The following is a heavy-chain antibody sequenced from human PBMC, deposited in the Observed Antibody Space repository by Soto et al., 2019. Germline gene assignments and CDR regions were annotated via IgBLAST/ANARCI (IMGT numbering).Heavy chain of an antibody. Sequence: PSETLSLTCAVSGYSIRSGYHWVWNRQPPGRGLEWIATISHSGTTYYSPSLKSRVTISLDTSKNLFSLQLTSVTAADTAVYYCARDQGFGGDDYWGQGTLVTVSS. V-gene: IGHV4-38-2*02. CDR2: ISHSGTT. CDR3: ARDQGFGGDDY. J-gene: IGHJ4*02. D-gene: IGHD3-10*01. CDR1: GYSIRSGYH.